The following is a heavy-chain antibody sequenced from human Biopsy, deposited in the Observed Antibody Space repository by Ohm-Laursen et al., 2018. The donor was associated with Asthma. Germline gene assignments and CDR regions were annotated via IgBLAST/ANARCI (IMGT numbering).Heavy chain of an antibody. CDR1: GFNFNIQC. CDR3: ASLHYFGMNV. J-gene: IGHJ6*02. Sequence: SLRLSCAASGFNFNIQCMSWVRQAPGKGLEWVANLGPDASETYSVDSMKGRLTVSRDNAKTSIFLQLNTLRVEDTAVYYCASLHYFGMNVWGQGTTVTVSS. CDR2: LGPDASET. V-gene: IGHV3-7*02.